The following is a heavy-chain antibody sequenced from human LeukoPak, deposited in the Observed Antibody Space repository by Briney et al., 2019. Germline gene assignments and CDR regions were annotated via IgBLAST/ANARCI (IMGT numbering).Heavy chain of an antibody. CDR3: ARGPYYGSVSSYYGMDV. V-gene: IGHV1-69*04. Sequence: SVKVSCKASGGTFSSYAISWVRQAPGQGLEWMGRIIPILGIANYAQKFQGRVTITADKSTSTAYMELSSLRSEDTAVYYCARGPYYGSVSSYYGMDVWGQGTTVTVSS. J-gene: IGHJ6*02. CDR2: IIPILGIA. D-gene: IGHD3-10*01. CDR1: GGTFSSYA.